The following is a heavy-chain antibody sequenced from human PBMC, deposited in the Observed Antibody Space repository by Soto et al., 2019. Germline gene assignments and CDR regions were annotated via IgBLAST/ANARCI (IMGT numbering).Heavy chain of an antibody. CDR3: ARARNSGSPPGYGMDV. CDR2: IIPIFGTA. V-gene: IGHV1-69*01. CDR1: GGTFSSYA. J-gene: IGHJ6*02. D-gene: IGHD1-26*01. Sequence: QVQLVQSGAEVKKPGSSVKVSCKASGGTFSSYAISWVRQAPGQGLEWLGGIIPIFGTANYAQKFQGRVTITADESTSTAYMELSSLRSEDTAVYYCARARNSGSPPGYGMDVWGQGPTVTVSS.